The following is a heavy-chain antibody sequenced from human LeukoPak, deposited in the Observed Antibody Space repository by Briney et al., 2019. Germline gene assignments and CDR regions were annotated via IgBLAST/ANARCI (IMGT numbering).Heavy chain of an antibody. V-gene: IGHV3-74*01. Sequence: GGSLRLSCAASGFTFSSYWMHWVRHAPGKGLVWVSRINSDGSSTSYADSVKGRFTISRDNAKNTLYLQMNSLRAEDTAVYYCARVPSIRFSPIDYWGQGTLVTVSS. D-gene: IGHD2/OR15-2a*01. CDR2: INSDGSST. CDR1: GFTFSSYW. CDR3: ARVPSIRFSPIDY. J-gene: IGHJ4*02.